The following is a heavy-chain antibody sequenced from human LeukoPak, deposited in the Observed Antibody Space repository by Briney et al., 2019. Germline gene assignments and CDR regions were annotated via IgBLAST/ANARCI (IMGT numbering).Heavy chain of an antibody. CDR2: INHSGST. D-gene: IGHD3-16*01. V-gene: IGHV4-34*01. J-gene: IGHJ4*02. CDR1: GGSFGGYY. Sequence: SETLSLTCAVYGGSFGGYYWSWIRQPPGKGLEWIGEINHSGSTNYNPSLKSRVTISVDTSKNQFSLKMSSVTAADTAVYYCARDPSNSAFKGMQGGDYWGQGTLVTVSS. CDR3: ARDPSNSAFKGMQGGDY.